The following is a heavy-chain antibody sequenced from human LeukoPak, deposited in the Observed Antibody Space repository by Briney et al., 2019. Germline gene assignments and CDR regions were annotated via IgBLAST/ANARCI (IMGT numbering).Heavy chain of an antibody. CDR1: GFTFSSYE. V-gene: IGHV3-48*03. J-gene: IGHJ4*02. D-gene: IGHD4/OR15-4a*01. CDR2: ISSSGSTI. CDR3: ARRAGAYSHPYDY. Sequence: GGSLRLSCAASGFTFSSYEVNWVRQAPGKGLEWVSYISSSGSTIYYADSVKGRFTISRDNAKNSLYLQMNSLRAEDTAVYYCARRAGAYSHPYDYWGQGTLVTVSS.